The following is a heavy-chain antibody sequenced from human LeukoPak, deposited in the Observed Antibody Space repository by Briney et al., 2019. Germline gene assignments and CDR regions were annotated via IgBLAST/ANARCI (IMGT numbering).Heavy chain of an antibody. D-gene: IGHD6-13*01. CDR2: INHSGST. V-gene: IGHV4-4*02. Sequence: SETLSLTCAVSGGSISSSNWWSWIRQPPGKGLEWIGEINHSGSTNYNPSLKSRVTISVDTSKNQFSLKLSSVTAADTAVYYCARDTGGGSSWFDYWGQGTLVTVSS. J-gene: IGHJ4*02. CDR1: GGSISSSNW. CDR3: ARDTGGGSSWFDY.